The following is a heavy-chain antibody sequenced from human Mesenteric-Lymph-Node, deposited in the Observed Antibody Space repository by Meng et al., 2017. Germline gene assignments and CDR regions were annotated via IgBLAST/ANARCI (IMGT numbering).Heavy chain of an antibody. CDR1: GFTFSSYA. CDR2: ISGSGGST. V-gene: IGHV3-23*01. CDR3: ARDQGYGSAYYYFDY. J-gene: IGHJ4*02. Sequence: GESLKISCAASGFTFSSYAMSWVRQAPGKGLEWVSAISGSGGSTYYADSVKGRFTISRDNSKNTLYLQMNSLRAEDTAVYYCARDQGYGSAYYYFDYWGQGTLVTVSS. D-gene: IGHD3-10*01.